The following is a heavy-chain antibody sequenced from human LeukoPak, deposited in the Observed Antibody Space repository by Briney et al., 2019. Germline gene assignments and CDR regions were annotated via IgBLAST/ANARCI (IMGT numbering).Heavy chain of an antibody. CDR2: INAGNGNT. D-gene: IGHD3-22*01. CDR3: ARGASRITMIVVVPDAFDI. V-gene: IGHV1-3*01. Sequence: ASVKVSCKASGYTFTSYAMHWVRQAPGQRLEWMGWINAGNGNTKYSQKFQGRVTITRDTSASTAYMELSSLRSEDTAVYYCARGASRITMIVVVPDAFDIWGQGTMVTVSS. J-gene: IGHJ3*02. CDR1: GYTFTSYA.